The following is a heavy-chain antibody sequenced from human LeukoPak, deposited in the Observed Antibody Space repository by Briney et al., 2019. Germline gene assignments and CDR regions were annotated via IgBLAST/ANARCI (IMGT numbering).Heavy chain of an antibody. J-gene: IGHJ4*02. D-gene: IGHD3-3*01. CDR1: GGSISSRSHY. CDR3: ARDFGDGATAFDY. V-gene: IGHV4-31*03. CDR2: IYYSGST. Sequence: SETLSLTCTVSGGSISSRSHYWSWIRQHPGKGLEWIGYIYYSGSTYYNPSLKSRVTISVDTSKNQFSLKLSSVAAADTAVYYCARDFGDGATAFDYWGQGTLVTVSS.